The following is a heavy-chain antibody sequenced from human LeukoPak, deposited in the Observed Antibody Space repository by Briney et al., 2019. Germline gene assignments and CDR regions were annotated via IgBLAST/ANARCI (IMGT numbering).Heavy chain of an antibody. D-gene: IGHD3-22*01. Sequence: ASVKVSYKASGGTFSSYAISWVRQAPGQGLEWMGGIIPIFGTANYAQKLQGRVTITADESTSTAYMELSSLRSEDTAVYYCARVMEGDDSRGYYYSFDYWGQGTLVTVSS. J-gene: IGHJ4*02. V-gene: IGHV1-69*13. CDR2: IIPIFGTA. CDR1: GGTFSSYA. CDR3: ARVMEGDDSRGYYYSFDY.